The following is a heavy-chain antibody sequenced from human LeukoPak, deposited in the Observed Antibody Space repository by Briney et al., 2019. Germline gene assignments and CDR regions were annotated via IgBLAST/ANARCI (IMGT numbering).Heavy chain of an antibody. V-gene: IGHV4-4*07. J-gene: IGHJ3*02. CDR2: IYTSGST. CDR3: ARVKGSGSSWSDAFDI. CDR1: GGSISSYY. D-gene: IGHD6-13*01. Sequence: SETLSLTCTVSGGSISSYYWSWIRQPAGKGLEWIGRIYTSGSTNYNPSLKSRVTMSVDTSKNQFSLKLSSVTAADTAVYYCARVKGSGSSWSDAFDIRGQGTMVTVSS.